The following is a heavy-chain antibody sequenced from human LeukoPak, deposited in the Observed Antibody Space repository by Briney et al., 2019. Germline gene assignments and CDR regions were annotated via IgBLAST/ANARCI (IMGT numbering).Heavy chain of an antibody. D-gene: IGHD1-26*01. J-gene: IGHJ5*02. V-gene: IGHV4-39*01. CDR2: IYYSGST. Sequence: KTSETLSLTCTVSGGSISSSGYYWGWIRQPPGKGLEWIASIYYSGSTYYNPSLKSRVTISVDTSKNQLPLKLSSLTAADTAVYYCARHEYSGSYYGLSWFDPWGQGTLVTVSS. CDR1: GGSISSSGYY. CDR3: ARHEYSGSYYGLSWFDP.